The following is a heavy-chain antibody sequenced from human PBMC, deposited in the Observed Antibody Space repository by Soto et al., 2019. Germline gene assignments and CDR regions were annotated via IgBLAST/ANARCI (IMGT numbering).Heavy chain of an antibody. CDR3: AKGVQRLQASSGILDY. V-gene: IGHV3-30*18. D-gene: IGHD3-10*01. J-gene: IGHJ4*02. Sequence: PGGSLRLSCAASGFTFSSYGMHWVRQAPGKGLEWVAVISYDGSNKYYADSVKGRFTISRDNSKNTLYLQMNSLRAEDTAVYYCAKGVQRLQASSGILDYWGQGTLVTVSS. CDR2: ISYDGSNK. CDR1: GFTFSSYG.